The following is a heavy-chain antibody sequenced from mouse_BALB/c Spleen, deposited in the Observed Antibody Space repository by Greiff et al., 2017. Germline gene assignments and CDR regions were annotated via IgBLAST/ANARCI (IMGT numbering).Heavy chain of an antibody. J-gene: IGHJ3*01. CDR1: GYSITSDYA. V-gene: IGHV3-2*02. CDR2: ISYSGST. CDR3: ARGYYGNLFAY. D-gene: IGHD2-1*01. Sequence: DVQLQESGPGLVKPSQSLSLTCTVTGYSITSDYAWNWIRQFPGNKLEWMGYISYSGSTSYNPSLKSRISITRDTSKNQFFLQLNSVTTEDTATYYCARGYYGNLFAYWGQGTLVTVSA.